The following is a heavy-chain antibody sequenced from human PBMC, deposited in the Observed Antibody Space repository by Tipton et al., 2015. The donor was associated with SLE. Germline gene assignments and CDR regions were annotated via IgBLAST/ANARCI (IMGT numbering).Heavy chain of an antibody. D-gene: IGHD4-17*01. CDR3: ARLTTVTTRGYFDY. CDR2: IYLSGST. J-gene: IGHJ4*02. CDR1: GGSFSGYY. Sequence: TLSLTCAVYGGSFSGYYWSWIRQPPGKGLEWIGRIYLSGSTYYYPSRKSRVTISVETSKNQFSLKLSSVTAADTAVYYCARLTTVTTRGYFDYWGQGTLVTVSS. V-gene: IGHV4-34*01.